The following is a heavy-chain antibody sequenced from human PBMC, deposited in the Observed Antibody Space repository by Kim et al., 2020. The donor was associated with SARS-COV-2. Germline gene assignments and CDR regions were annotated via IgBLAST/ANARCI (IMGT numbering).Heavy chain of an antibody. D-gene: IGHD6-13*01. J-gene: IGHJ5*02. CDR3: ARAALAAATYWFDP. CDR2: ISNDGSGK. V-gene: IGHV3-30*04. Sequence: GGSLRLSCAVSGFTFSSYAMLWVRQAPGKGLEWVAVISNDGSGKYFADSVKGRFTISRDNSKNTLYLQMNSLGDQDTAVYYCARAALAAATYWFDPWGQGTLVTVSS. CDR1: GFTFSSYA.